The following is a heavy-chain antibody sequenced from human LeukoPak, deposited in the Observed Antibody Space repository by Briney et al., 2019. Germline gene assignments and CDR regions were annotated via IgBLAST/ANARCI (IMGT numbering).Heavy chain of an antibody. D-gene: IGHD3-16*01. CDR2: IYYSGST. J-gene: IGHJ4*02. CDR3: AREGGTTSSHFDY. CDR1: GGSISSYY. V-gene: IGHV4-59*01. Sequence: SETLSLTCTVSGGSISSYYWSWIRQPPGKGLEWIGYIYYSGSTNYNPSLKSRVTISVDTSKNQFSLKLSSVTAADTAVYYCAREGGTTSSHFDYWGQGTLVTVSS.